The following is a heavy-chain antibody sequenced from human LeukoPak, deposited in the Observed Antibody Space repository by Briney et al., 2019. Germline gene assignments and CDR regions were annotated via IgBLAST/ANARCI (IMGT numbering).Heavy chain of an antibody. Sequence: SETLSLTCTVSGGSISSYYWSWIRQPPGKGLEWIGYIYYSGSTNYNPPLKSRVTISVDTSKNQFSLKLSSVTAADTAVYYCARTSSGWKNNWFDPWGQGTLVTVSS. J-gene: IGHJ5*02. CDR3: ARTSSGWKNNWFDP. CDR2: IYYSGST. CDR1: GGSISSYY. V-gene: IGHV4-59*01. D-gene: IGHD6-19*01.